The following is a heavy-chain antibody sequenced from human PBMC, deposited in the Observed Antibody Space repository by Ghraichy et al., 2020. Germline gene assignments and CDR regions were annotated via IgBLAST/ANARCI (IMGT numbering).Heavy chain of an antibody. CDR2: IYHSGST. D-gene: IGHD3-10*01. Sequence: SETLSLTCAVSGGSISSSNWWSWVRQPPGKGLEWIGEIYHSGSTNYNPSLKSRVTISVDKSKNQFSLKLSSVTAADTAVYYCARTRRFVGYYNHYDYWGQGTLVTVSS. CDR1: GGSISSSNW. CDR3: ARTRRFVGYYNHYDY. J-gene: IGHJ4*02. V-gene: IGHV4-4*02.